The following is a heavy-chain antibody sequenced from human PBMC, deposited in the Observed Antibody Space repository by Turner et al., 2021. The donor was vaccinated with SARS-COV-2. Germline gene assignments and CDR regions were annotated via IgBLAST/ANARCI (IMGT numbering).Heavy chain of an antibody. CDR3: ARVGIAAAGPTFYYYYYGMDV. CDR1: GFTFSSYW. J-gene: IGHJ6*02. D-gene: IGHD6-13*01. Sequence: EVQLVESGGGLVQPGGSLRLSCAASGFTFSSYWMHWVRQAPGKGLVWVSRINSDGSRTSYADSVKGRFTISRDNAKNTLYLQMNSLRAEDTAVYYCARVGIAAAGPTFYYYYYGMDVWGQGTTVTVSS. V-gene: IGHV3-74*01. CDR2: INSDGSRT.